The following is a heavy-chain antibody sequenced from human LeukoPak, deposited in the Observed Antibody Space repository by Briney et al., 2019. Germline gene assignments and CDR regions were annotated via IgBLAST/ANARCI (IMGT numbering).Heavy chain of an antibody. J-gene: IGHJ5*02. CDR3: VKGGWLDN. V-gene: IGHV3-23*01. CDR1: GFTFSSYD. Sequence: GGSLRLSCAASGFTFSSYDMNWARQAPGKGLEWVSFISGGDGDTHYADSVKGRFTISRDNSKNTLYLQMNSLRAEDTAEYFCVKGGWLDNWGQGTLVTVSS. CDR2: ISGGDGDT.